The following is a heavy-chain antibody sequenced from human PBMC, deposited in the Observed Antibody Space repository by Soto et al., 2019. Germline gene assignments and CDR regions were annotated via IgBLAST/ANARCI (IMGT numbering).Heavy chain of an antibody. CDR3: ARGGIAARTTDY. D-gene: IGHD6-6*01. Sequence: ASLKVSCKASGRTFSIYAISWVRQAPGQGLEWTGGIIPIFGTANYAKKFQGRVTITADESTSTAYMELSSLRSEDTAVYYCARGGIAARTTDYWGQGTLVIVSS. V-gene: IGHV1-69*13. CDR1: GRTFSIYA. CDR2: IIPIFGTA. J-gene: IGHJ4*02.